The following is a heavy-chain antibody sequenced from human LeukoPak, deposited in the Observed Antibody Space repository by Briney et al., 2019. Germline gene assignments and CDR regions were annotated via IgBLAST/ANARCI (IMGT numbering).Heavy chain of an antibody. Sequence: GGSLRLSCVASGFTFSSYWMHWVRQTPGKGLAWVSRIISDGSTTNYADSVKGRFTISRDNAKNTLYLQMNSLRVEDTAMYYCATVYSSSFVFDYWGQGTLVTVSS. J-gene: IGHJ4*02. CDR1: GFTFSSYW. CDR2: IISDGSTT. D-gene: IGHD6-6*01. CDR3: ATVYSSSFVFDY. V-gene: IGHV3-74*01.